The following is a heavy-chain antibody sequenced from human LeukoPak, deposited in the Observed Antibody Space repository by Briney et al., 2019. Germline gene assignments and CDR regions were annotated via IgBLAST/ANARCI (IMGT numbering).Heavy chain of an antibody. Sequence: YWSWIRQHPGKGLEWMGIIYPGDSETTYSPSFQGQVTISADKSITTAYLQWDSLKASDTAMYYCARHPWGIKVADYWGQGTLVTVSS. D-gene: IGHD3-16*01. CDR3: ARHPWGIKVADY. CDR2: IYPGDSET. J-gene: IGHJ4*02. V-gene: IGHV5-51*01. CDR1: YW.